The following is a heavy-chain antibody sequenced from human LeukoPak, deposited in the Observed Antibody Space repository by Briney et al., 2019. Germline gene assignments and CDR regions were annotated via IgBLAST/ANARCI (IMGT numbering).Heavy chain of an antibody. D-gene: IGHD3-10*02. CDR1: GFTFSSYA. J-gene: IGHJ6*04. CDR3: AELGITMIGGV. V-gene: IGHV3-64*01. CDR2: ISSNGGST. Sequence: PGGSLRLPRAGSGFTFSSYAMHWVRQAPGKGLEYVSAISSNGGSTYYANSVKGRFTISRDNSKNTLYLQMGSLRAEDTAVYYCAELGITMIGGVWGRGTTVTISS.